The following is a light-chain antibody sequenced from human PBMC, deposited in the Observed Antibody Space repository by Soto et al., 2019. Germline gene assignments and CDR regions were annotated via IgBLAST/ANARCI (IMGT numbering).Light chain of an antibody. CDR1: ESVRSK. Sequence: EIVMTQSPATLSVSPGEGVTLSCRASESVRSKVAWYQQKPGQAPRLLIYGSSTRATGIPDRFRGSGSGTEYTLTISSLQSEDFAVYYCQQYNSWPPITFGRGTRLEI. CDR3: QQYNSWPPIT. V-gene: IGKV3-15*01. CDR2: GSS. J-gene: IGKJ5*01.